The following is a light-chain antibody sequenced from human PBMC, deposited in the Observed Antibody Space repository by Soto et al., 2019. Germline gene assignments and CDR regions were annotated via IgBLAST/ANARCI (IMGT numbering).Light chain of an antibody. CDR2: KAS. CDR1: QSISSW. V-gene: IGKV1-5*03. CDR3: QQYNSYSWT. J-gene: IGKJ1*01. Sequence: DIQMTQSPSTLSASVGDRVTITCRASQSISSWVAWYQQKPGKAPKLLIYKASSLESGVPSRFSGSGSGTEFTLTISSLQPDDFATYCCQQYNSYSWTFGQGTKVEIK.